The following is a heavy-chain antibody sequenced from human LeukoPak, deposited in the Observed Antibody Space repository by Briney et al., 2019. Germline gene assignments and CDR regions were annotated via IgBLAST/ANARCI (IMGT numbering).Heavy chain of an antibody. CDR1: GFAVSTYA. Sequence: PGGSXRLSCAASGFAVSTYAMSWVRQAPGKGXXXXXAISGSGGSTYYADSVXGRFXXSRDNSKSTLYLQMNSLRAEDTAVYYCAKHAPLIAARFDYWGQGTLVTVSS. D-gene: IGHD6-6*01. CDR2: ISGSGGST. J-gene: IGHJ4*02. V-gene: IGHV3-23*01. CDR3: AKHAPLIAARFDY.